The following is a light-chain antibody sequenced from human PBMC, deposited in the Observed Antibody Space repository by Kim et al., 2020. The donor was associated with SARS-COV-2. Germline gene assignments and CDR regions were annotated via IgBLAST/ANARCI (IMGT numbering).Light chain of an antibody. CDR2: GKN. J-gene: IGLJ2*01. CDR1: GLRSYY. V-gene: IGLV3-19*01. Sequence: ALGQTVRITCQGDGLRSYYASWYQQKPGQAPVLVIYGKNNRPSGIPDRFSGSSSGNTASLTITGARAEDEADYYCNSRDSSGNHLVFGGGTKLTVL. CDR3: NSRDSSGNHLV.